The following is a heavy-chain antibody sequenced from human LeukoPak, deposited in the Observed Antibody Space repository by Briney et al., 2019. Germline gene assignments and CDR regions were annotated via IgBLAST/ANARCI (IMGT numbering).Heavy chain of an antibody. V-gene: IGHV3-21*01. CDR3: ARVGPMGRGVCQFDY. D-gene: IGHD2-8*02. Sequence: PGGSLRLSCAASGFTFSSYSMNWIRQAPGKGLEWVSSISSSSGYIYYADSVKGRFTISRDNAKNSLYLQMNSLRAEDTAVYYSARVGPMGRGVCQFDYWGQGTLVTVSS. CDR1: GFTFSSYS. CDR2: ISSSSGYI. J-gene: IGHJ4*02.